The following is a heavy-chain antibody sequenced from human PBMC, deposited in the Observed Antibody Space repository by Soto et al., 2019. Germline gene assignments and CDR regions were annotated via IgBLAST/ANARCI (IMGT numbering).Heavy chain of an antibody. J-gene: IGHJ4*02. CDR1: GFMFSNYG. D-gene: IGHD1-26*01. Sequence: QMQLVESGGGVVQPGRSLRLSCVASGFMFSNYGMHWVRQAPGKGLEWVAIIWYYGSTKYYADAVQGRFTISRDNSRNTVYLQMNSLRAEDTAMYYCAAGEPLNYRGQGTLVTVSS. V-gene: IGHV3-33*01. CDR2: IWYYGSTK. CDR3: AAGEPLNY.